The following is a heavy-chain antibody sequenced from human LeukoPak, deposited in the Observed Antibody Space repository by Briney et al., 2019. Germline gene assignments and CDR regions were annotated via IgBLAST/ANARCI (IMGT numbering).Heavy chain of an antibody. CDR1: GGSVSSDSYY. J-gene: IGHJ4*02. V-gene: IGHV4-61*01. Sequence: SETLSLTCTVSGGSVSSDSYYWSWIRQPPGKGLEWIGYIYYTGSTNYIPSLKSRVTISVDTSKNQFSLKLSSVTAADTAVYYCAGDGPPFDYWGQGTLVTVSS. CDR2: IYYTGST. CDR3: AGDGPPFDY.